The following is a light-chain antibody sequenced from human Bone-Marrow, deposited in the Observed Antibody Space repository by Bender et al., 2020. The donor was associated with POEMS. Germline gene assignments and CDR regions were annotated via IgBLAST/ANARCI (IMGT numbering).Light chain of an antibody. CDR3: SSYSSTSTPYV. CDR2: DVS. J-gene: IGLJ1*01. V-gene: IGLV2-14*03. CDR1: SSDVGGHDH. Sequence: QSALTQPRSVSGSPGQSVTISCTGTSSDVGGHDHVSWYQHHPGKAPKAMIYDVSNRPSGLSNRFSGSKSGNTASLTISGLQAEDEADYYCSSYSSTSTPYVFGTGTRVSVL.